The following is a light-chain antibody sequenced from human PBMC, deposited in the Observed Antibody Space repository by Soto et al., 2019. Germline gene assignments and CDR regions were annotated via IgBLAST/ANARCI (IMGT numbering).Light chain of an antibody. V-gene: IGKV1-39*01. CDR3: QQSYSSPRT. CDR2: TAS. J-gene: IGKJ1*01. Sequence: IQLTQSPSSLSASVGDRFTITCLASQSISSYLNWYQQKPGKAPKLLISTASSLQSGVPSTFSGSGSGTDFTLTIRSLQPEDSETYYCQQSYSSPRTFGHGTKVDIK. CDR1: QSISSY.